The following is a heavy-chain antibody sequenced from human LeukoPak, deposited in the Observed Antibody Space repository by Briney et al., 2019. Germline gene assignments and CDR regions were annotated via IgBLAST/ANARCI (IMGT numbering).Heavy chain of an antibody. CDR1: GYAFTTYG. Sequence: ASVKVSCKASGYAFTTYGISWVRQAPGQGLEWMGWINGYNGNTNYAQKFQGRVTMTRDTSTSTAYMDLRSLRYDDTAVYYCAREGADDHGRLLWFDPWGQGTLVTVSS. J-gene: IGHJ5*02. CDR3: AREGADDHGRLLWFDP. D-gene: IGHD4-17*01. CDR2: INGYNGNT. V-gene: IGHV1-18*01.